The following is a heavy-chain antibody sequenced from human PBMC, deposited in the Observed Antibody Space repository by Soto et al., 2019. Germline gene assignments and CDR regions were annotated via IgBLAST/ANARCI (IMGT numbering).Heavy chain of an antibody. CDR2: IYYSGST. CDR3: GRSVGVVAATRYRWFDP. D-gene: IGHD2-15*01. V-gene: IGHV4-31*03. J-gene: IGHJ5*02. Sequence: SETLSLTCTVSGGSISSGGYYWSWIRQHPGKGLEWIGYIYYSGSTYYNPSLKSRVTISVGTSKNQFSLKLSSVTAADTAVYYCGRSVGVVAATRYRWFDPWGQGTLVTVSS. CDR1: GGSISSGGYY.